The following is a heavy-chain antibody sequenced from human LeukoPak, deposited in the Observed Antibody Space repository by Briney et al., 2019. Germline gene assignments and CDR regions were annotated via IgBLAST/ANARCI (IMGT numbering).Heavy chain of an antibody. V-gene: IGHV3-48*03. D-gene: IGHD3-22*01. CDR3: ARDYYDSSGLDY. Sequence: GGSLRLSCAASGFTFSSYAMSWVRQAPGKGLEWVSYISSSGDTIYYVDSVKGRFTISRDNAKKSLYLQMNSLRAEDTAVYYCARDYYDSSGLDYWGQGTLVTVSS. J-gene: IGHJ4*02. CDR2: ISSSGDTI. CDR1: GFTFSSYA.